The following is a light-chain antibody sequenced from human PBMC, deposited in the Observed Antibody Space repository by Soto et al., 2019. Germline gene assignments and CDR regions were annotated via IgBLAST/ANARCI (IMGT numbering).Light chain of an antibody. CDR2: AAS. CDR1: QSISTY. V-gene: IGKV1-39*01. J-gene: IGKJ1*01. Sequence: DSQITQSPSSLSASLGDRVTITCRASQSISTYLNWYQQKAGKVPKLLIYAASNLQTGVPSRFSGSGSGTDFTLTISNLQPEDFATYYCQQSYSTPAFGQGTKVDIK. CDR3: QQSYSTPA.